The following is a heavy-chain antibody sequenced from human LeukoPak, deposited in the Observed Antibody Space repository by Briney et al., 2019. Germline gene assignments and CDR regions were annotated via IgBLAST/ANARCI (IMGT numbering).Heavy chain of an antibody. CDR1: GYTFINYG. V-gene: IGHV1-18*01. D-gene: IGHD1-26*01. CDR2: ITTYNGHT. Sequence: GASVKVSCKASGYTFINYGISWVRQAPGQGLEWMGWITTYNGHTNYAQNLQDRLTMTTDTSTSSAYMDLRSLKSDDTALYYCARAGLWELPRYAFDIWGQGTMVTVSS. J-gene: IGHJ3*02. CDR3: ARAGLWELPRYAFDI.